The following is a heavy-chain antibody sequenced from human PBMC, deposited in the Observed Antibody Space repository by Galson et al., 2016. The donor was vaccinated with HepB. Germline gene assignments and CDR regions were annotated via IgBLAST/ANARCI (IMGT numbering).Heavy chain of an antibody. D-gene: IGHD5-18*01. V-gene: IGHV4-31*03. J-gene: IGHJ4*02. CDR1: GDSISSSGYY. CDR2: IYYSRT. Sequence: TLSLTCTVSGDSISSSGYYWSWIRQHPGKGLEWIGYIYYSRTYYNPSLKNRVTVSVDTSKNQFSLKLTSVTAADTAVYYCARETSYGELYFDYWGQGTLVTVSS. CDR3: ARETSYGELYFDY.